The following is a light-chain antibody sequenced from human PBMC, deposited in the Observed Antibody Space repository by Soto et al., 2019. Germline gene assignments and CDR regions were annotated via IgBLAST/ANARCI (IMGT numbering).Light chain of an antibody. CDR3: QSYDSSLSNLVV. J-gene: IGLJ2*01. Sequence: QSALTQPPSVSGAPGQRVTISCTGSSSNTGADYDVHWYQHLPGSAPKLLIYDNNIRPSGVPDRFSGSKSGTSASLAITGLQAEYEGDYYCQSYDSSLSNLVVFGGGTKLTVL. CDR2: DNN. CDR1: SSNTGADYD. V-gene: IGLV1-40*01.